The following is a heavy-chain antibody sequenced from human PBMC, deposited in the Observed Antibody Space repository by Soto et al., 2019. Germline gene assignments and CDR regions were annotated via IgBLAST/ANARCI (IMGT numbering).Heavy chain of an antibody. D-gene: IGHD6-13*01. J-gene: IGHJ4*02. CDR2: IYYSGST. Sequence: QVQLQESGPGLVKPSETLSLTCTVSGGSISSYYWSWIRQPPGKGLEWIGYIYYSGSTNYNPSLKSRVTIXXAXSXXQFSLKLSSVTAADTAVYYCARLPIIAAAGPEDDYWGQGTLVTVSS. CDR1: GGSISSYY. CDR3: ARLPIIAAAGPEDDY. V-gene: IGHV4-59*08.